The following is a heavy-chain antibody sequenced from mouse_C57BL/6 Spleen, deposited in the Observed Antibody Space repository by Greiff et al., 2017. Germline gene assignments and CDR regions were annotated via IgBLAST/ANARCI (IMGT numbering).Heavy chain of an antibody. CDR1: GYAFSSSW. CDR3: AREDYEASGAMDD. V-gene: IGHV1-82*01. Sequence: VQLQQSGPELVKPGASVKISCKASGYAFSSSWMNWVKQRPGKGLEWIGRIYPGDGDTNYNGKFKGKATLTADKSSSTAYMQLSSLTSEDSAVYFCAREDYEASGAMDDWGQGTSVTVSS. CDR2: IYPGDGDT. D-gene: IGHD2-3*01. J-gene: IGHJ4*01.